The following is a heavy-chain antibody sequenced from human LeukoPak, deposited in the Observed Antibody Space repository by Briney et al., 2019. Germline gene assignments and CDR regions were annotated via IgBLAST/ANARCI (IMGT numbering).Heavy chain of an antibody. D-gene: IGHD4-17*01. CDR3: ARGLRTTVWDYYYYMDV. CDR2: ISSTSSYI. Sequence: GGSLRLSCAASGFTSSSYSMNWVRQAPGKGLEWVSSISSTSSYIYYADSVKGRFTISRDNAKNSLFLQMNSLRVEDTAVYYCARGLRTTVWDYYYYMDVWGKGTTVIVSS. V-gene: IGHV3-21*01. CDR1: GFTSSSYS. J-gene: IGHJ6*03.